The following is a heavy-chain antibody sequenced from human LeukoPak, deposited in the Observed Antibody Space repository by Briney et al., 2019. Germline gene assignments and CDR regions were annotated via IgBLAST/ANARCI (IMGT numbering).Heavy chain of an antibody. CDR2: IYYSGST. J-gene: IGHJ3*02. CDR1: GGSNRSYQ. V-gene: IGHV4-59*01. CDR3: ARDRYCGGDCTPGAFDI. Sequence: SETLSLTCTVTGGSNRSYQWSWLRQPPGKGLAWIGYIYYSGSTNYNPSPKSRVTMAVDTSKNQFSLKLSSVTAADTAVYYCARDRYCGGDCTPGAFDIWGQGTMVTVSS. D-gene: IGHD2-21*02.